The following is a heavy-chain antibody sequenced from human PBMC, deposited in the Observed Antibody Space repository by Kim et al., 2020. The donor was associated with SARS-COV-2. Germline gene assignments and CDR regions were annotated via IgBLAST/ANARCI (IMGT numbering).Heavy chain of an antibody. J-gene: IGHJ4*02. V-gene: IGHV3-7*03. CDR2: IKQEGSEK. CDR1: GFTFSSYW. D-gene: IGHD6-13*01. CDR3: ARDIAAAGKVY. Sequence: GGSLRLSCAVSGFTFSSYWMSWVRQAPGKGLEWVANIKQEGSEKYYVDSVKGRFTISRDNAKKSLYLQMNSLRAEDTAVYYCARDIAAAGKVYWGQGTLVTVSS.